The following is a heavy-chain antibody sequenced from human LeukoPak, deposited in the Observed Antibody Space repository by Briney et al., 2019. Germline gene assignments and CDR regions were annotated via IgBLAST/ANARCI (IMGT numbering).Heavy chain of an antibody. CDR3: ARRDEFDV. CDR1: GFTFSTYR. J-gene: IGHJ3*01. V-gene: IGHV3-48*04. CDR2: ISTSSDTI. Sequence: PGGSLRLSCAASGFTFSTYRMNWVRQAPGKGLEWVSFISTSSDTIYYADSVKGRCTISRDNAKNSLYLQMNSLRVDDTAVYYCARRDEFDVWGLGTLVTVSS.